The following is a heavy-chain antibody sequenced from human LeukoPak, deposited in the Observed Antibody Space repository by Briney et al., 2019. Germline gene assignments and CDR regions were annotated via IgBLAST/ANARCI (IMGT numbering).Heavy chain of an antibody. J-gene: IGHJ2*01. D-gene: IGHD3-9*01. CDR2: ISSSSSYI. V-gene: IGHV3-21*01. CDR1: GFTFSSYS. Sequence: PGGSLRLSCAASGFTFSSYSMNWVRQAPGKGLEWVSSISSSSSYIYYADSVKGRFTISRDNAKNSLYLQMNRLRAEDTAVYYCARPYYDILTGTAEYFDLWGRGTLVTVSS. CDR3: ARPYYDILTGTAEYFDL.